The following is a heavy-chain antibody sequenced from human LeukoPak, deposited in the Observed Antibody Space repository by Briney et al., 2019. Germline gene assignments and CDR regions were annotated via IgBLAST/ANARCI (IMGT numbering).Heavy chain of an antibody. CDR3: AHYGRYCR. J-gene: IGHJ4*02. CDR1: GFTVSSYG. V-gene: IGHV3-30*02. Sequence: QSGGSLTLSCAASGFTVSSYGMHWVRQAQGKGLEWVAFIRYGGSNKYYADSVKGRFTTARDISKNTLDLQMNSLGAKATALCCCAHYGRYCRWGQGTLVTVSS. CDR2: IRYGGSNK. D-gene: IGHD4-17*01.